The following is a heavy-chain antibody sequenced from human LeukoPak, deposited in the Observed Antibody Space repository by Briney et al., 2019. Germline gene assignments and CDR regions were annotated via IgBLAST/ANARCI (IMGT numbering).Heavy chain of an antibody. CDR1: GASISSTSYY. CDR3: ARDGRYYYAFDI. CDR2: TYYRGTT. J-gene: IGHJ3*02. D-gene: IGHD1-26*01. V-gene: IGHV4-39*07. Sequence: SDTLSLTCTVSGASISSTSYYWGWIRQPPGKGLEWIGSTYYRGTTYYNPSLKSRVTISVDTSKNQFSLQLSSVTAADTAVYYCARDGRYYYAFDIWGQGTMVTVSS.